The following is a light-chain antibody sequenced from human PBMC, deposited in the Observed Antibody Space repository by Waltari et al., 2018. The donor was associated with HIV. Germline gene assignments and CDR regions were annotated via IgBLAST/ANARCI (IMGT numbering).Light chain of an antibody. J-gene: IGKJ4*01. V-gene: IGKV3-15*01. CDR1: QSVRSN. CDR3: QQYDDWPPLT. CDR2: SAS. Sequence: EIVMTQSPATLSVSPGDRATLSCRASQSVRSNLAWYQQKPGQAPRLLIFSASTRAAGTPARFSGGGCGTEFTLTITSLQSADVAVYYCQQYDDWPPLTFGGGTKVEI.